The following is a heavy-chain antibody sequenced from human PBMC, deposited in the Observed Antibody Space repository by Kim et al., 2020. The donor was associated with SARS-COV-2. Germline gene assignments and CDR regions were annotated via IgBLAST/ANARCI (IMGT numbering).Heavy chain of an antibody. D-gene: IGHD6-13*01. CDR1: GFTFSDYY. CDR3: ARDYSSSWYQDAFDI. CDR2: ISSSSSYT. J-gene: IGHJ3*02. Sequence: GGSLRLSCAASGFTFSDYYMSWIRQAPGKGLEWVSYISSSSSYTNYADSVKGRFTISRDNAKNSLYLQMNSLRAEDTAVYYCARDYSSSWYQDAFDIWGQGTMVTVSS. V-gene: IGHV3-11*06.